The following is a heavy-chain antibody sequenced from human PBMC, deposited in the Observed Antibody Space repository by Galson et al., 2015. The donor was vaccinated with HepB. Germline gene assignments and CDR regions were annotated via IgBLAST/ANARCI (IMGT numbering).Heavy chain of an antibody. D-gene: IGHD2-21*02. CDR1: GYSFTSYW. V-gene: IGHV5-51*01. CDR2: IYPGDSDT. J-gene: IGHJ6*02. Sequence: QSGAEVKKPGESLKISCKGSGYSFTSYWIGWVRQMPGKGLEWMGIIYPGDSDTRYSPSFQGQVTISADKSISTAYLQWSSLKASDTAMYYCAGMTRRAPYYYGMDVWGQGTTVTVSS. CDR3: AGMTRRAPYYYGMDV.